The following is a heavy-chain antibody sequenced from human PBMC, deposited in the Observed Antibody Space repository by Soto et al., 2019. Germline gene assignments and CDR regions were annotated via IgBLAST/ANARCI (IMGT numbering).Heavy chain of an antibody. CDR3: ARGRFGDVVASINWKYFDP. Sequence: QVHLVQSGAEVKEPGASVKVSCKASGYTFTNYDVNWVRQAPGQGLEWMGWTNPNSDFTTYAKNFQGRVSMTSNTSIGAAYMELSSLRSEDTAIYYCARGRFGDVVASINWKYFDPWGQGTLVIVSS. CDR2: TNPNSDFT. CDR1: GYTFTNYD. V-gene: IGHV1-8*01. D-gene: IGHD5-12*01. J-gene: IGHJ5*02.